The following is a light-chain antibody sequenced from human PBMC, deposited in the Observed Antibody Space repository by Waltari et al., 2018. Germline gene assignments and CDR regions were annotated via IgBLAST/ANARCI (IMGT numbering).Light chain of an antibody. CDR3: SSYTSSTSVV. J-gene: IGLJ2*01. CDR1: SSDVGGYNF. Sequence: QSALTQPASVSGSPGQSIPLSCPGTSSDVGGYNFVYWYQHHPGKAPKLLIYDVNNRPSGVSDRFSGSKSGNTASLTISGLQAEDEADYYCSSYTSSTSVVFGGGTQLTVL. V-gene: IGLV2-14*03. CDR2: DVN.